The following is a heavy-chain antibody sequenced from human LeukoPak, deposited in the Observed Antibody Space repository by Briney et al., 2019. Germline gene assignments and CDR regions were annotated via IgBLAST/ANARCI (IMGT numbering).Heavy chain of an antibody. CDR2: IYTSGST. V-gene: IGHV4-4*07. CDR1: GGSISSYY. J-gene: IGHJ5*02. CDR3: ARVGRGIGYGDHGSWFDP. D-gene: IGHD4-17*01. Sequence: SETLSLTCTVSGGSISSYYWSWIRQPARKGLEWIGRIYTSGSTNYNPSLKSRVTMSVDTSKNQFSLKLSSVTAADTAVYYCARVGRGIGYGDHGSWFDPWGQGTLVTVSS.